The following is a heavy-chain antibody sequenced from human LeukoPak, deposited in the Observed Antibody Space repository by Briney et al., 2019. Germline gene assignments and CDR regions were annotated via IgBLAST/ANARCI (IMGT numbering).Heavy chain of an antibody. CDR1: GYAFTGYY. Sequence: ASVKVSCKASGYAFTGYYMHWVRQAPGQGLEWMGWINPNSGGTNYAQKFQGRVTMTMDTSISTAYMELSRLRSDDTAVYYCASHSSSWYIAFDIWGQGPMVTVSS. CDR3: ASHSSSWYIAFDI. V-gene: IGHV1-2*02. D-gene: IGHD6-13*01. J-gene: IGHJ3*02. CDR2: INPNSGGT.